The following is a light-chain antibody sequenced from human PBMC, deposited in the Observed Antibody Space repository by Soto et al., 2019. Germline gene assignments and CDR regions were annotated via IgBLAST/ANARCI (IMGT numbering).Light chain of an antibody. J-gene: IGLJ2*01. CDR2: RDS. CDR1: NIGSKN. CDR3: QVWDSSTVV. Sequence: SYELTQPLSVSVALGQTARITCGGNNIGSKNVHWYQQKPGQAPVLVIYRDSNRPSGIPERFSGSNSGNTATLTISRAQAGDEADDYCQVWDSSTVVFGGGTKVTVL. V-gene: IGLV3-9*01.